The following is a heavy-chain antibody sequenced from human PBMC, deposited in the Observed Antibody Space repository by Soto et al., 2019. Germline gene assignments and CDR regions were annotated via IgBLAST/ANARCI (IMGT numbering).Heavy chain of an antibody. CDR2: IGTAGDT. CDR3: ARDRREPYDYGLDV. Sequence: EVQLVESGGGLVQPGGSLRLSCAASGFTFSTYDMYWVRQPTGKGLEWVSSIGTAGDTYYPGSVKGRFTISRENAKSSLHPQMNSLRVGDTAVYYCARDRREPYDYGLDVWGQGTTVTVS. J-gene: IGHJ6*02. D-gene: IGHD1-1*01. V-gene: IGHV3-13*04. CDR1: GFTFSTYD.